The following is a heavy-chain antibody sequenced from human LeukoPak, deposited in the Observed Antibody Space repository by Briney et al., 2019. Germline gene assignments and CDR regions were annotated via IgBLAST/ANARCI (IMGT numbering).Heavy chain of an antibody. CDR1: GFTFSTHW. CDR2: INSDGSST. D-gene: IGHD3-3*01. CDR3: ARAHDFWSGYFQN. Sequence: GGSLRLSCAASGFTFSTHWMHWVRQVPGQGLVWVSRINSDGSSTSYADSVKGRFTISRDNAKNTLYLEMNSLRAEDTAVYYCARAHDFWSGYFQNWGQGTLVTVSS. V-gene: IGHV3-74*01. J-gene: IGHJ4*02.